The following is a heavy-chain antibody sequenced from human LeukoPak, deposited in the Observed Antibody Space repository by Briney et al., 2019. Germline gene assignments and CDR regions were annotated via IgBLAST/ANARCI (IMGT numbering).Heavy chain of an antibody. Sequence: SETLSLTCTVSGGSISSFYWSWIRQPPGKGLEWIGDTYYSGSTNYNPSLKSRVTISVDTSKNQFSLKLRSVTAADTAMYYCAKVAGPFDYWGQGTLVTVSS. J-gene: IGHJ4*02. V-gene: IGHV4-59*01. CDR1: GGSISSFY. D-gene: IGHD6-19*01. CDR2: TYYSGST. CDR3: AKVAGPFDY.